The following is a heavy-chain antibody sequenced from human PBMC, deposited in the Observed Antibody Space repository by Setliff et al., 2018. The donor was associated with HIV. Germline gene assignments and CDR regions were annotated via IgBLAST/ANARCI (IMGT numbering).Heavy chain of an antibody. CDR3: TNRGGSGTNVGNWFDP. J-gene: IGHJ5*02. CDR1: GYTFTSYD. D-gene: IGHD3-10*01. CDR2: MNPNSGNT. V-gene: IGHV1-8*02. Sequence: GASVKVSCKASGYTFTSYDINWVRQATGQGLEWMGWMNPNSGNTGYAQKFQGRVTMTRNTSISTAYMELSSLRSEDTAVYYCTNRGGSGTNVGNWFDPWGQGTLVTVSS.